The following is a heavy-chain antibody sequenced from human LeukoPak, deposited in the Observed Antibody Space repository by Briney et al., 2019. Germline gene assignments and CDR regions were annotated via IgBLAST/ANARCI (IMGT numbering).Heavy chain of an antibody. D-gene: IGHD3-10*01. J-gene: IGHJ3*01. CDR2: SRNKANSYTT. Sequence: GGSLRLSCAVSGFIFSDHFMDWVRQAPGKGLEWVARSRNKANSYTTQYAASVNGRFTISRDDSKNSLYLQMNSLRAEDTATYFCVRGFNSFDVWGQGTMVTVSS. CDR1: GFIFSDHF. CDR3: VRGFNSFDV. V-gene: IGHV3-72*01.